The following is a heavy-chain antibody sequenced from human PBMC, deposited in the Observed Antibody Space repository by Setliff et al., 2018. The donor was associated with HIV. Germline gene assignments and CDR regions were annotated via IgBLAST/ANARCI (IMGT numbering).Heavy chain of an antibody. CDR2: ISYSGST. D-gene: IGHD3-10*01. CDR1: GGSISSGDYY. Sequence: SETLSLTCTVSGGSISSGDYYWSWIRQPPGKGLEWLGYISYSGSTYYNPSLKSRVTISVDTSKNQHSLHLSSVTTADTAVYYCARMMVRAVILPYYMDVWGKGTTVTVAS. J-gene: IGHJ6*03. V-gene: IGHV4-30-4*02. CDR3: ARMMVRAVILPYYMDV.